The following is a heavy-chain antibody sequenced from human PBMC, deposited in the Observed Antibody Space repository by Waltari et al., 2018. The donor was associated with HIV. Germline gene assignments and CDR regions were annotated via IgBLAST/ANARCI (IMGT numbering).Heavy chain of an antibody. J-gene: IGHJ6*03. CDR2: INHSRST. V-gene: IGHV4-34*01. CDR3: ASALLGAAAYYYMDV. Sequence: QVQLPQWGAGLLKPSETLSLPCAVHAGSFSGYYWVWTRPPPGNGPEWIGDINHSRSTNYNPSPKSRFTISVDTSKDQFSLKVSSGTAADTAVYYCASALLGAAAYYYMDVWGKGTTVTVSS. D-gene: IGHD2-15*01. CDR1: AGSFSGYY.